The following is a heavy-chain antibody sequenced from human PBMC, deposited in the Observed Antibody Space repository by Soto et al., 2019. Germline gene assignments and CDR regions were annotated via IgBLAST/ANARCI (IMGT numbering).Heavy chain of an antibody. CDR2: IYFSGST. Sequence: PSETLSLTCSVSGGSMNGYYWSWIRQTPGQGLEWLGFIYFSGSTRYNPSLMSRLTISLDKSKRQFSMSLSSVTAADTAVYYCARSVATLGTNIDFWGQGTMVTVSS. CDR3: ARSVATLGTNIDF. D-gene: IGHD6-13*01. CDR1: GGSMNGYY. V-gene: IGHV4-4*09. J-gene: IGHJ4*02.